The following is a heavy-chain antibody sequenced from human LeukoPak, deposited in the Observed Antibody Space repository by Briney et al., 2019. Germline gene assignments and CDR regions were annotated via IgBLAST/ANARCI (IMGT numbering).Heavy chain of an antibody. J-gene: IGHJ6*04. D-gene: IGHD3-10*02. V-gene: IGHV3-7*01. CDR3: AELGITMIGGV. CDR1: GFTFSNYW. CDR2: IKEDGSEK. Sequence: PGGSLRLSCAASGFTFSNYWMSWVRQAPGKGLEWVANIKEDGSEKNYVDSVKGRFTISRDDAKKSLYLQMNSLRAEDTGVYYCAELGITMIGGVWGKGTTVTISS.